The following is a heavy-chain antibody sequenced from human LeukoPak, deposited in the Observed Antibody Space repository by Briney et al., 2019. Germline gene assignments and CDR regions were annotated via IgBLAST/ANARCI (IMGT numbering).Heavy chain of an antibody. Sequence: SQTLSLTCTVSGASVSNVSYYWSWIRQPAGKGLEWIGRVYTSGSTNYNPSLKSRVTISVDTSKNQFSLKLSSVTAADTAVYYCARDFPTYCTGGSCYGGNNDYWGQGTLVTVSS. V-gene: IGHV4-61*02. D-gene: IGHD2-15*01. CDR1: GASVSNVSYY. CDR2: VYTSGST. CDR3: ARDFPTYCTGGSCYGGNNDY. J-gene: IGHJ4*02.